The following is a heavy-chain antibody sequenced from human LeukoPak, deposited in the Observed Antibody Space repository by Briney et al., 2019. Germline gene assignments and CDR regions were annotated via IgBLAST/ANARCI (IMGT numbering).Heavy chain of an antibody. CDR2: IGSGGSPI. Sequence: GGSLRLSCAASGFTFSHFFMNWIRQAPGKGLECVSYIGSGGSPIYYADSVKGRFTISRDDAKNSLYLQMNSLRAEDTAVYYCARALYYYGSGSYENWGQGTLVTVSS. J-gene: IGHJ4*02. CDR3: ARALYYYGSGSYEN. CDR1: GFTFSHFF. V-gene: IGHV3-11*01. D-gene: IGHD3-10*01.